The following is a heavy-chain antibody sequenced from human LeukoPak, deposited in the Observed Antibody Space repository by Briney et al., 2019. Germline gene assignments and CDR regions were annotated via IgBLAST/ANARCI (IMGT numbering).Heavy chain of an antibody. V-gene: IGHV1-58*02. D-gene: IGHD1-1*01. CDR1: AFTSTTST. CDR3: AADQPRYPDAFDI. J-gene: IGHJ3*02. CDR2: IVVGSGDA. Sequence: GASVKVSSKASAFTSTTSTMQWVRQARGQRLEWIGWIVVGSGDANYAEKFQERVTITRDMSTSTVYMELSSLRSDDTAVYYCAADQPRYPDAFDIWGQGTMVTVSS.